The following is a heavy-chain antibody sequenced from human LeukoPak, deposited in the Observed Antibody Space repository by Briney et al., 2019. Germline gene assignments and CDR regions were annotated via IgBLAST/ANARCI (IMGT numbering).Heavy chain of an antibody. V-gene: IGHV3-23*01. CDR3: AKDFWSGYRDPHFDY. J-gene: IGHJ4*02. CDR2: IIGSGAST. Sequence: GGSLRLSCAASGFTFSSYAMSWVRQAPGKGLEWVSAIIGSGASTYYAYADSVKGRFTISRDNSKNTLFLQMNSLRAEDTAVYYCAKDFWSGYRDPHFDYWGQGTLVTVSS. D-gene: IGHD3-3*01. CDR1: GFTFSSYA.